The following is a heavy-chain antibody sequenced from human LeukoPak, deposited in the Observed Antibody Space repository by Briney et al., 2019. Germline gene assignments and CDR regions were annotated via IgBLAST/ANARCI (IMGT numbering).Heavy chain of an antibody. J-gene: IGHJ4*02. CDR3: AKDRLLDY. D-gene: IGHD5/OR15-5a*01. Sequence: GGSLRLSCAASGFTFSSYGMHWVRQAPGKGLEWVAVISYDGSNKYYADSVKGRFTISRDNSKNTLYLQMNSLRAEDTAVYYCAKDRLLDYWGQGTLVTVS. CDR1: GFTFSSYG. CDR2: ISYDGSNK. V-gene: IGHV3-30*18.